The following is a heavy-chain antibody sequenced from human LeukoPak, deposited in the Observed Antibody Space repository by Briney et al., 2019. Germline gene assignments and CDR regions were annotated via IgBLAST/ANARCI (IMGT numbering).Heavy chain of an antibody. CDR1: GGSISSYY. V-gene: IGHV4-59*12. Sequence: SETLSLTCTVSGGSISSYYWSWIRQPPGKGLEWIGYIYYSGSTNYNPSLKSRVTISVDTSKNQFSLKLSSVTAADTAVYYCARDPADSSSRYWFDPWGQGTLVTVSS. CDR2: IYYSGST. J-gene: IGHJ5*02. D-gene: IGHD6-6*01. CDR3: ARDPADSSSRYWFDP.